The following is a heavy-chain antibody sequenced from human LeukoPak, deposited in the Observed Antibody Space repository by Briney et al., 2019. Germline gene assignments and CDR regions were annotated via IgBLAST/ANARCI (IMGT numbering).Heavy chain of an antibody. V-gene: IGHV3-7*01. CDR3: ARESFAARWD. CDR1: GFTLSTYR. CDR2: IKQDGSEK. J-gene: IGHJ4*02. Sequence: GGSLRLSCAASGFTLSTYRMSWVRQAPGKGLEWVANIKQDGSEKHYVDSVKGRFTISRDNAKNSLYLQMNSLTAEDTAVYYCARESFAARWDWGQGTLVTVSS. D-gene: IGHD6-6*01.